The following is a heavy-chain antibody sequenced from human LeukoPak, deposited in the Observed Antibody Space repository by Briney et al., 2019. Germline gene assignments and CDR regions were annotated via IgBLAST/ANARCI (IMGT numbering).Heavy chain of an antibody. CDR2: ISCSSSYI. V-gene: IGHV3-21*01. D-gene: IGHD3-9*01. CDR1: GFTFSSYS. J-gene: IGHJ4*02. CDR3: ARVADYDILTGSPL. Sequence: PGGSLRLSCAASGFTFSSYSMNWVRQAPGKGLEWVSSISCSSSYIYYADSVTGRFTIYRDNAKNSLYLQMNSTRAEDTAVYYCARVADYDILTGSPLWGQGTLVTVSS.